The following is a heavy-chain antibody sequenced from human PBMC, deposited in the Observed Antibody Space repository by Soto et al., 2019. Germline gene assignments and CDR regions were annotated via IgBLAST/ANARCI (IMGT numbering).Heavy chain of an antibody. D-gene: IGHD3-9*01. CDR1: GGSFSGYY. V-gene: IGHV4-34*01. J-gene: IGHJ6*03. CDR3: ARGYLYKGDYDILTGYYPPPHYYYYYMDV. CDR2: INHSGST. Sequence: NPSETLSLTCAVYGGSFSGYYWSWIRQPPGKGLEWIGEINHSGSTNYNPSLKSRVTISVDTSKNQFSLKLSSVTAADTAVYYCARGYLYKGDYDILTGYYPPPHYYYYYMDVWGKGTTVTVSS.